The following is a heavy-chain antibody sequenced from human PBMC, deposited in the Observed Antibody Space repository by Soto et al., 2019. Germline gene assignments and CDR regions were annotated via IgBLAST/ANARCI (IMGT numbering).Heavy chain of an antibody. D-gene: IGHD5-12*01. CDR2: MHYSGIT. CDR3: ARAGDGYKYTPVGY. Sequence: QLQLQESGPGLVKPSETLSLTCTVSGDSISSSNYYWGWIRQPPGKGLEWIGSMHYSGITYYNPSLKSRVTISVDTSKDHFSVKLSSVTAADTAVYYCARAGDGYKYTPVGYWGQGTLVTVSS. CDR1: GDSISSSNYY. J-gene: IGHJ4*02. V-gene: IGHV4-39*02.